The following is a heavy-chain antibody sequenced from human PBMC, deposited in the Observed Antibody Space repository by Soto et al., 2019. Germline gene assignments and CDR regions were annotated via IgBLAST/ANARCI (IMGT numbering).Heavy chain of an antibody. CDR3: ARDRDCSGGSCYRNFDY. CDR2: INAGNGNT. Sequence: ASVKVSYKASGYTFTSYAIHWVSQAPGQSLEWMGWINAGNGNTKYSQKFQGRVTITRDTSASTAYMELSSLRSEDTAVYYCARDRDCSGGSCYRNFDYWAQGTLVTVSS. V-gene: IGHV1-3*01. J-gene: IGHJ4*02. D-gene: IGHD2-15*01. CDR1: GYTFTSYA.